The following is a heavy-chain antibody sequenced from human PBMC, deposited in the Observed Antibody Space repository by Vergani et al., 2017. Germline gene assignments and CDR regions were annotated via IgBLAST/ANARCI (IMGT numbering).Heavy chain of an antibody. Sequence: QITLKESGPTLVNPTQTLALTCTFSGSSLDTYDMGVDWIRQPPGKAPEWLGLIYWNDVTRYNPSLKNRVTISQDTPKNLVVLTMTDMDPMDTATYYCVSEQGWSHLIYWGQGTPVTVSS. V-gene: IGHV2-5*01. CDR3: VSEQGWSHLIY. CDR2: IYWNDVT. CDR1: GSSLDTYDMG. J-gene: IGHJ4*02. D-gene: IGHD1/OR15-1a*01.